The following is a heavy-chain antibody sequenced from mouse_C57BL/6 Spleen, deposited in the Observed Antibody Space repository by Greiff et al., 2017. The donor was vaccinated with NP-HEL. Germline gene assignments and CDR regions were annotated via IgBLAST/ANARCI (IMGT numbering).Heavy chain of an antibody. Sequence: EVKLQQSGPELVKPGASVKISCKASGYTFTDYYMNWVKQSHGKSLEWIGDINPNNGGTSYNQKFKGKATLTVDKSSSTAYMELRSLTSEDSAVYYCASSSYDAMDYWGQGTSVTVSS. CDR2: INPNNGGT. V-gene: IGHV1-26*01. J-gene: IGHJ4*01. CDR3: ASSSYDAMDY. D-gene: IGHD1-1*01. CDR1: GYTFTDYY.